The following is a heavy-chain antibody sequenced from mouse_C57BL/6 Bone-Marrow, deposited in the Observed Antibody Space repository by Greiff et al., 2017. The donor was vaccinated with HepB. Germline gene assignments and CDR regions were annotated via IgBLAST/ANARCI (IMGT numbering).Heavy chain of an antibody. CDR3: ARGCGSSFAY. CDR2: ISYDGSN. J-gene: IGHJ3*01. CDR1: GYSITSGYY. D-gene: IGHD1-1*01. V-gene: IGHV3-6*01. Sequence: DVQLVESGPGLVKPSQSLSLTCSVTGYSITSGYYWNWIRQFPGNKLEWMGYISYDGSNNYNPSLKNRISITRDTSKNQFFLKLNSVTTEDTATYYCARGCGSSFAYWGQGTLVTVSA.